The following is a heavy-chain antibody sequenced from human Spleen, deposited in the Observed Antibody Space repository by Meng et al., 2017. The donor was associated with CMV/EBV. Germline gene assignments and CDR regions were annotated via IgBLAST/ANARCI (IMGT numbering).Heavy chain of an antibody. Sequence: SVKVSCKASGGTFSSYAISWVRQAPGQGLEWMGGIIPIFGTANYAQKFQGRVTITTDESTSTAYMELSSLRSEDTAVYYCARGVSAAGTGNWFDPWGQGTLVTVSS. CDR1: GGTFSSYA. J-gene: IGHJ5*02. CDR2: IIPIFGTA. D-gene: IGHD6-13*01. CDR3: ARGVSAAGTGNWFDP. V-gene: IGHV1-69*05.